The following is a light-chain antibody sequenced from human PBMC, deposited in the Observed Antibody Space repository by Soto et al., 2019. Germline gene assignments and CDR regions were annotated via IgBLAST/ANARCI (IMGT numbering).Light chain of an antibody. Sequence: EFVLTQSPGKLSLSPGERATLSCRASQSISSGFLAGYQQKPGQAPRLLIYGASHRGTGIPDRFSGSGSGTDFTLTISRREPEDFAVYYCQQYGSSPPLTFGGGTKVEIK. CDR2: GAS. V-gene: IGKV3-20*01. CDR3: QQYGSSPPLT. CDR1: QSISSGF. J-gene: IGKJ4*01.